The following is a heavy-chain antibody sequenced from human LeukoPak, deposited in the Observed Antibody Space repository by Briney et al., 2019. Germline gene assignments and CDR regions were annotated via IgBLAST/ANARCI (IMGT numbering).Heavy chain of an antibody. D-gene: IGHD1-26*01. CDR3: SRESGAFCPFGY. Sequence: SETLSLTCTVSGGSISSYYWSWIRQPPGKGLEWIGYIYSSGSTNYNPSVKSRATISVDTSKNQLSLTLTSVTAADTAIYYCSRESGAFCPFGYWGQGTLVIVPP. CDR2: IYSSGST. V-gene: IGHV4-59*12. CDR1: GGSISSYY. J-gene: IGHJ4*02.